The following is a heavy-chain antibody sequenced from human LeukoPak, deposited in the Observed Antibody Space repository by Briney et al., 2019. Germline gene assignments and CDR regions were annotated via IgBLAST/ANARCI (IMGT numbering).Heavy chain of an antibody. D-gene: IGHD5-12*01. V-gene: IGHV4-34*01. CDR1: GGSFSGYY. J-gene: IGHJ4*02. Sequence: SETLSLTCAVYGGSFSGYYWSWTRQPPGKGLEWIGEINHSGSTSYNPSLKSRVTISVDTSKNQFSLKLSSVTAADTAMYYCARVSGYDWESFYDYWGQGSLVTVSS. CDR3: ARVSGYDWESFYDY. CDR2: INHSGST.